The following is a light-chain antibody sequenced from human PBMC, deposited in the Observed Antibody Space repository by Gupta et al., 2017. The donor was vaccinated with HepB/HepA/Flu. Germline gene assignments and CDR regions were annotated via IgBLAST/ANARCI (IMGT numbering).Light chain of an antibody. CDR1: QSLLYSSNNKNY. CDR3: QQYYSTPYT. V-gene: IGKV4-1*01. Sequence: DIVMTQSPDSLAVSLGERATINCKSSQSLLYSSNNKNYLAWYQQMPGQLPKLLIYWASTRESGVPDRFSGSGSGTDFTLTISGLQAEDVAVYYCQQYYSTPYTFGQGTKLEIK. CDR2: WAS. J-gene: IGKJ2*01.